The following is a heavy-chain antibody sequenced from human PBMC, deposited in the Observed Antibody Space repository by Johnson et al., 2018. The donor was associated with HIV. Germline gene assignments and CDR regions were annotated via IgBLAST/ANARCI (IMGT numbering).Heavy chain of an antibody. CDR3: ASSYSESDAFDI. Sequence: EVQLVESGGALVQPGGSLRLSCAASGFTVSSNYMSWVRQAPGKGLEWVSAIYSGGSTYYADSVKGRFTISRDNSKNTLYLQMNSLRVEDTAVYYCASSYSESDAFDIWGQGTMVTVSS. D-gene: IGHD3-10*01. CDR2: IYSGGST. CDR1: GFTVSSNY. V-gene: IGHV3-66*01. J-gene: IGHJ3*02.